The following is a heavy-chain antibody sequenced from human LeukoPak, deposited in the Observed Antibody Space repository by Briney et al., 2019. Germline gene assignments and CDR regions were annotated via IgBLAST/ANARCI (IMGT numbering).Heavy chain of an antibody. J-gene: IGHJ5*01. Sequence: ASVKVSCKASGYTFTNFYIYWVRQAPGQGLEWMGIINPSGGSTRYAQTFQGRITLTRDTSTSTVYMKLSSLRSEDTAVYYCARRYSVNWFDSWGQGTLVTVSS. CDR3: ARRYSVNWFDS. CDR2: INPSGGST. V-gene: IGHV1-46*01. D-gene: IGHD5-12*01. CDR1: GYTFTNFY.